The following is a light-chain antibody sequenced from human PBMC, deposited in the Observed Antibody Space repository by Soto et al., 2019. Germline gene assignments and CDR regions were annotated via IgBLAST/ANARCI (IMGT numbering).Light chain of an antibody. CDR1: QSVSRSY. Sequence: IVVTQSPGTLSLSPGEKATLSCTASQSVSRSYLAWYQQKRRQATRLLISGDSNRATGIQDRFSGSGSATDFTTTISRTEPEDFAVYYCQQYGSSGTFGPGTQVEIK. CDR2: GDS. CDR3: QQYGSSGT. V-gene: IGKV3-20*01. J-gene: IGKJ1*01.